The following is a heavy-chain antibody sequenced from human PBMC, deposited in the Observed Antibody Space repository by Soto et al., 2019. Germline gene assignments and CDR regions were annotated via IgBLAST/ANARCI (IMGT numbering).Heavy chain of an antibody. D-gene: IGHD4-17*01. CDR3: AKDLIFDFGEPS. J-gene: IGHJ5*02. CDR2: ITSTST. CDR1: GIPFSSYV. V-gene: IGHV3-23*03. Sequence: ELQLLESGGGLVQPGGSLRLSCAASGIPFSSYVMTWVRQAPGKGLEWVSSITSTSTHYADSVRGRFTISRNNFKDTLYLQMTILRAEDTAMYFCAKDLIFDFGEPSWGQGTLVTVSS.